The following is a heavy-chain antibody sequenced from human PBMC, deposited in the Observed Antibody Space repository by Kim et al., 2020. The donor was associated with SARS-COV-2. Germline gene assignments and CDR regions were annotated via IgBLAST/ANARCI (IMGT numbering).Heavy chain of an antibody. CDR3: ARDRPGYCSSTSCYGLDY. D-gene: IGHD2-2*01. J-gene: IGHJ4*02. CDR1: GGSISSYY. V-gene: IGHV4-4*07. CDR2: IYTSGST. Sequence: SETLSLTCTVSGGSISSYYWSWIRQPAGKGLEWIGRIYTSGSTNYNPSLKSRVTMSVDTSKNQFSLKLSSVTAADTAVYYCARDRPGYCSSTSCYGLDYWGQGTLVTVSS.